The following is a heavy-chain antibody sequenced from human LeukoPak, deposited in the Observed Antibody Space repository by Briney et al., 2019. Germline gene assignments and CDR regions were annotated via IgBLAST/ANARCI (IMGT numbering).Heavy chain of an antibody. CDR1: GFTLSHYS. CDR2: ISSSSSYI. V-gene: IGHV3-21*01. CDR3: ARGNDYYDSSGYYY. J-gene: IGHJ4*02. Sequence: AGGSLRLSCAASGFTLSHYSMNWVRQAPGKGLEWVSFISSSSSYIYYADSVKGRFTISRDNAKNSLYLQVNSLRAEDTAVYYCARGNDYYDSSGYYYWGQGTLVTVSS. D-gene: IGHD3-22*01.